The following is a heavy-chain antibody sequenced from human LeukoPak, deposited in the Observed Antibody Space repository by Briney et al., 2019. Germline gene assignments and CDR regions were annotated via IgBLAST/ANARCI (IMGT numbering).Heavy chain of an antibody. CDR1: GGSFSGYY. Sequence: SETLSLTCAVYGGSFSGYYWSWSRQPPGKGLEWIGEINHSGSTNYNPSLKSRVTISVDTSKNQFSLKLSSVTAADTAVYYCARAGLYDFSTWGQGTLVTVSS. D-gene: IGHD3/OR15-3a*01. CDR3: ARAGLYDFST. CDR2: INHSGST. V-gene: IGHV4-34*01. J-gene: IGHJ5*02.